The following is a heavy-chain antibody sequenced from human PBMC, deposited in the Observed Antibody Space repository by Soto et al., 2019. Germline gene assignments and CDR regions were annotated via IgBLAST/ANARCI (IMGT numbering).Heavy chain of an antibody. CDR2: ISSSSSYI. D-gene: IGHD4-17*01. Sequence: TGGSLRLSCAASGFTFSSYSMNWVRQAPGKGLEWVSSISSSSSYIYYADSVKGRFTISRDNAKNSLYLQMNSLRAEDTAVYYCARDDGKPDGFDYWGQGTLVTVSS. J-gene: IGHJ4*02. V-gene: IGHV3-21*01. CDR3: ARDDGKPDGFDY. CDR1: GFTFSSYS.